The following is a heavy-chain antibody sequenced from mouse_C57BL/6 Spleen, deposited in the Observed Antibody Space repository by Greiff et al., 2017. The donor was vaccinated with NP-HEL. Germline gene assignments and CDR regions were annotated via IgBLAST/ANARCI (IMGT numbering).Heavy chain of an antibody. J-gene: IGHJ3*01. V-gene: IGHV5-6*01. CDR3: ARHLYYYGSSSWFAY. Sequence: VQLKESGGDLVKPGGSLKLSCAASGFTFSSYGMSWVRQTPDKRLEWVATISSGGSYTYYPDSVKGRFTISRDNAKNTLYLQMSSLKSEDTAMYYCARHLYYYGSSSWFAYWGQGTLVTVSA. CDR2: ISSGGSYT. CDR1: GFTFSSYG. D-gene: IGHD1-1*01.